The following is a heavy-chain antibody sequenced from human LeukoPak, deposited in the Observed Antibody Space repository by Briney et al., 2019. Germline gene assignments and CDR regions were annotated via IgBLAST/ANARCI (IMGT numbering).Heavy chain of an antibody. CDR1: GYTLTELS. CDR2: FDPEDGET. J-gene: IGHJ4*02. V-gene: IGHV1-24*01. D-gene: IGHD1-7*01. Sequence: ASVKVSCKGSGYTLTELSMHWVRQAPGKGLEWMGGFDPEDGETIYAQKFQGRVTMTEDTSTDTAYMELSSLRSEDTAVYYCATGSFGNYAFDYWGQGTLVTVSS. CDR3: ATGSFGNYAFDY.